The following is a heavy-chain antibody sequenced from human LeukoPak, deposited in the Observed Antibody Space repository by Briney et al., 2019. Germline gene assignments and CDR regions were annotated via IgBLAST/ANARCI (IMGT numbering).Heavy chain of an antibody. CDR1: GYTFTSYG. CDR2: IIPILGIA. J-gene: IGHJ5*02. CDR3: ATGMNYYDSSGYPSNWFDP. Sequence: ASVKVSCKASGYTFTSYGISWVRQAPGQGLEWMGRIIPILGIANYAQKFQGRVTITADKSTSTAYMELSSLRSEDTAVYYCATGMNYYDSSGYPSNWFDPWGQGTLVTVSS. V-gene: IGHV1-69*04. D-gene: IGHD3-22*01.